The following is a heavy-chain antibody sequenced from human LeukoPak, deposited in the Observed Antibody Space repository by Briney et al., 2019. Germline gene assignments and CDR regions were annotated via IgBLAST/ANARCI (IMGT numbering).Heavy chain of an antibody. CDR3: ARSVDLTGYYIALGY. D-gene: IGHD3-9*01. CDR1: GGSISSYY. Sequence: SETLSLTCTVSGGSISSYYWSWIRQPPGKGLEWIGYIYYSGSTNYNPSLKSRVTISVDTSKNQFSLKLSSVTAADTAVYYCARSVDLTGYYIALGYWGQGTLVTVSS. J-gene: IGHJ4*02. V-gene: IGHV4-59*01. CDR2: IYYSGST.